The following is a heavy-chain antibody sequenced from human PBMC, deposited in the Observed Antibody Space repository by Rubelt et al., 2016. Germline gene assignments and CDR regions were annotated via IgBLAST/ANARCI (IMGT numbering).Heavy chain of an antibody. CDR3: ANTYYYDSSGYAFDY. V-gene: IGHV3-30*18. CDR2: ISYDGSNK. CDR1: GFTFSSYG. J-gene: IGHJ4*02. Sequence: VQLVESGGGLVQPGGSLRLSCAASGFTFSSYGMHWVRQAPGKGLEWVAVISYDGSNKYSADSVRGRFTTSRDNSKKTQYLQMNSLGAEDTAVYYCANTYYYDSSGYAFDYWGQGTLVTVSS. D-gene: IGHD3-22*01.